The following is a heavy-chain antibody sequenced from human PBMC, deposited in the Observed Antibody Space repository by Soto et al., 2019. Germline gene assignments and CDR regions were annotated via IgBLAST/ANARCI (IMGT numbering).Heavy chain of an antibody. CDR1: GFTVSSNY. J-gene: IGHJ4*02. Sequence: GSLLLSCAASGFTVSSNYMTWVRQAPGRGLEWVSIIYSGGATYYADSVKGRFTISRDISKNTVYLQMNSLRADDTAVYYCATVPSMTGDYWGQGTLVTVSS. V-gene: IGHV3-53*01. CDR2: IYSGGAT. D-gene: IGHD2-8*01. CDR3: ATVPSMTGDY.